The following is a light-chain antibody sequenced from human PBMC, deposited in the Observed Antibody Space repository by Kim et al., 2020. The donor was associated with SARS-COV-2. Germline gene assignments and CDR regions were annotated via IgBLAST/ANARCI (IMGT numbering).Light chain of an antibody. CDR2: GKN. V-gene: IGLV3-19*01. CDR1: SLRSYY. J-gene: IGLJ3*02. CDR3: NSRDSSGNHWV. Sequence: ALGQTVRITCQGASLRSYYASWYQQKPGQAPVLVIYGKNNRPSGIPDRFSGSSSGNTASLTITGAQAEDEADYCCNSRDSSGNHWVFGGGTQLTVL.